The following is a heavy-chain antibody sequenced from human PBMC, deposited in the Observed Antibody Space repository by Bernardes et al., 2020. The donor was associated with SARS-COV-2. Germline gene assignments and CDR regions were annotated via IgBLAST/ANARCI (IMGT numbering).Heavy chain of an antibody. J-gene: IGHJ3*02. V-gene: IGHV3-74*01. Sequence: GGYLSPSCAVSGFTFSRYWMHWIRPAPGKGLVWVSRINGDGTSTSYADSVKGRFTISRDNAKNTLNLQMNSLSAEDTAVYYCARGAYSLNKSGPRSVFDIWGQATMVTVSS. CDR2: INGDGTST. D-gene: IGHD1-26*01. CDR1: GFTFSRYW. CDR3: ARGAYSLNKSGPRSVFDI.